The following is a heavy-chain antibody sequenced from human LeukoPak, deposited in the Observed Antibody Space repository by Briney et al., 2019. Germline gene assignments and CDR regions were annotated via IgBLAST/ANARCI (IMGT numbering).Heavy chain of an antibody. V-gene: IGHV1-2*02. J-gene: IGHJ5*02. Sequence: ASVKASCKASGYTFTGYYMHWVRQAPGQGLEWMGWINPNSGGTNYAQKFQGRVTMTRDTSISTAYMELSRLRSDDTAVYYCARDYDILTGYWTRRWFDPWGQGTLVTVSS. CDR2: INPNSGGT. CDR3: ARDYDILTGYWTRRWFDP. D-gene: IGHD3-9*01. CDR1: GYTFTGYY.